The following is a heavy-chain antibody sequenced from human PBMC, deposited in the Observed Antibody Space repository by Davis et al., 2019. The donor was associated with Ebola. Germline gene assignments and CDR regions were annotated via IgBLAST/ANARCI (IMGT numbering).Heavy chain of an antibody. J-gene: IGHJ3*02. V-gene: IGHV3-9*01. Sequence: PGGSLRLSCAASGFTFSDYYMSWIRQAPGKGLEWVSGISWNSGSIGYADSVKGRFTISRDNAKNSLYLQMNSLRAEDTALYYCAKGRVSGSRHAFDIWGQGTMVTVSS. D-gene: IGHD3-10*01. CDR3: AKGRVSGSRHAFDI. CDR2: ISWNSGSI. CDR1: GFTFSDYY.